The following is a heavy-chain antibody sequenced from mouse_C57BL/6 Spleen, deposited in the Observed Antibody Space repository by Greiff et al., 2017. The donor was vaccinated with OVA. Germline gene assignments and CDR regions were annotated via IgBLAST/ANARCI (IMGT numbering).Heavy chain of an antibody. CDR3: ARGVGAMDY. CDR2: IYPGDGDT. CDR1: GYAFSSCW. V-gene: IGHV1-82*01. J-gene: IGHJ4*01. Sequence: QVQLQQSGPELVKPGASVKISCKASGYAFSSCWMNWVKQRPGKGLEWIGRIYPGDGDTNYNGKFKGKATLTADKSSSTAYMQLSSLTSEDSAVYFCARGVGAMDYWGQGTSVTVSS.